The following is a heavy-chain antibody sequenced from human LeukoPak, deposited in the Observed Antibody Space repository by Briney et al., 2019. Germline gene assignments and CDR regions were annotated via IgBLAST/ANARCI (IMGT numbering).Heavy chain of an antibody. D-gene: IGHD2-8*01. CDR3: SRENGAVSPFGF. V-gene: IGHV4-4*02. CDR2: ISLSGLT. J-gene: IGHJ4*02. Sequence: SETLSLTCGVSGDSISTTNWWSWVRQPPGQGLEWIGEISLSGLTNYSPSLNSRVTMSLDNPKNQLSLNLSSVTAADTAVYYCSRENGAVSPFGFWGQGTLVTVPS. CDR1: GDSISTTNW.